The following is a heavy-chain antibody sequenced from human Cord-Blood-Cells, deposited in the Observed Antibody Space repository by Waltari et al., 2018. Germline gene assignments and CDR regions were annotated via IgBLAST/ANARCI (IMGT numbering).Heavy chain of an antibody. CDR2: INHSGST. D-gene: IGHD3-10*01. Sequence: QVQLQQWGAGLLKPSETLSLTCAVYGGSFSGYYLSWIRQPPGKGLEWIGEINHSGSTNYNPSLKSRVTISVDTSKNQFSLKLSSVTAADTAEYYCARVDPDYYYGSGSYFDYWGQGTLVTVSS. CDR1: GGSFSGYY. J-gene: IGHJ4*02. CDR3: ARVDPDYYYGSGSYFDY. V-gene: IGHV4-34*01.